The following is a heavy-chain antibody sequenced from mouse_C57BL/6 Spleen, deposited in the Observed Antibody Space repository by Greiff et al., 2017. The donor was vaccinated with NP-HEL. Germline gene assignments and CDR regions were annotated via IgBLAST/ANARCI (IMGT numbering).Heavy chain of an antibody. CDR2: ISYDGSN. CDR1: GYSITSGYY. J-gene: IGHJ2*01. V-gene: IGHV3-6*01. Sequence: EVHLVESGPGLVKPSQSLSLTCSVTGYSITSGYYWNWIRQFPGNKLEWMGYISYDGSNNYNPSLKNRISITRDTSKNQFFLKLNSVTTEDTATYYCARDGDGGGVFDYWGQGTTLTVSS. D-gene: IGHD1-2*01. CDR3: ARDGDGGGVFDY.